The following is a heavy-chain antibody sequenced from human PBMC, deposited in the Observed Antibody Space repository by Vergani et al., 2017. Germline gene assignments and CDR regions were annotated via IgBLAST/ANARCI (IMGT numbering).Heavy chain of an antibody. D-gene: IGHD6-19*01. J-gene: IGHJ4*02. CDR2: INHSGST. Sequence: QVQLQQWGAGLLKPSETLSLTCAVYGGSFSGYYWGWIRQPPGKGLEWIGEINHSGSTNYNPSLKSRVTISVDTAKNQFSLKLSSVTAADTAVYYCATSSSGWPATFDYWGRGTLVTVSS. CDR1: GGSFSGYY. CDR3: ATSSSGWPATFDY. V-gene: IGHV4-34*01.